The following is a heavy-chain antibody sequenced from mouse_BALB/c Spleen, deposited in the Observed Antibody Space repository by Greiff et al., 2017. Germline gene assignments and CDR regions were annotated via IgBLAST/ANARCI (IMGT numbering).Heavy chain of an antibody. V-gene: IGHV3-6*02. CDR3: ARVLYRYDGPFDY. CDR1: GYSITSGYY. CDR2: ISYDGSN. Sequence: ESGPGLVKPSQSLSLTCSVTGYSITSGYYWNWIRQFPGNKLEWMGYISYDGSNNYNPSLKNRISITRDTSKNQFFLKLNSVTTEDTATYYCARVLYRYDGPFDYWGQGTTLTVSS. J-gene: IGHJ2*01. D-gene: IGHD2-14*01.